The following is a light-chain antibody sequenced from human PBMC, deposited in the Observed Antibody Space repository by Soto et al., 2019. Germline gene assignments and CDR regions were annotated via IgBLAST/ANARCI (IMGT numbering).Light chain of an antibody. V-gene: IGKV3-20*01. CDR3: QQYGGVPYT. J-gene: IGKJ2*01. CDR2: GAS. Sequence: IVLPQSPGTLSLSPGQRATLSCRASERISRDYLAWYQQRLGQAPRLLIYGASSGDTGIPDRFSGSGSGTDFTLTISRLEPEDCAIYYCQQYGGVPYTFGQGTKLEIK. CDR1: ERISRDY.